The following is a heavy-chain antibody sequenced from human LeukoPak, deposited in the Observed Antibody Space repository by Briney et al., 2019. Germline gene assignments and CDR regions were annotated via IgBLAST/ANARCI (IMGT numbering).Heavy chain of an antibody. CDR2: TWYDGNNK. Sequence: GGSLRLSCAASGFTFSSYGMHWVRQAPGKGLEWVAVTWYDGNNKYYEDSVKGRFTISRDNSKNTLYLQMNSLRAEDTAVYYCARDWGSGNSYYFDYWGQGTLVTVSS. V-gene: IGHV3-33*01. J-gene: IGHJ4*02. CDR3: ARDWGSGNSYYFDY. D-gene: IGHD3-10*01. CDR1: GFTFSSYG.